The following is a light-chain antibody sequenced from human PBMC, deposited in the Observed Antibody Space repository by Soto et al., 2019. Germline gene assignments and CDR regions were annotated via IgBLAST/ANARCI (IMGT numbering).Light chain of an antibody. V-gene: IGLV6-57*01. CDR2: EDI. Sequence: NFMLTQPHSVSESPGKTVTISCTRSSGSIGDNYVQWYKQRPGSSPTTVIYEDIRRPSGVPDRFSGSIDRSSNTASLIISGLKTEDEADYYCQSYDSDNHWVFGGGTKLTVL. CDR3: QSYDSDNHWV. J-gene: IGLJ3*02. CDR1: SGSIGDNY.